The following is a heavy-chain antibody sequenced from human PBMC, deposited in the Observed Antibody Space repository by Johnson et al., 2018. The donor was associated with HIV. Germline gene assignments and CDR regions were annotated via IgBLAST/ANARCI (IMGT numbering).Heavy chain of an antibody. CDR2: ISGSGGST. D-gene: IGHD5-18*01. V-gene: IGHV3-23*04. CDR3: ARERYSYGYRSDAFDI. J-gene: IGHJ3*02. Sequence: VQLVESGGGLVQPGGSLRLSCAASGFTFSSYAMSWVRQAPGKGLEWVSAISGSGGSTYYADSVKGRFTISRDNSKNTLYLQMISLRAEDTALYYCARERYSYGYRSDAFDIWGQGTMVTVSS. CDR1: GFTFSSYA.